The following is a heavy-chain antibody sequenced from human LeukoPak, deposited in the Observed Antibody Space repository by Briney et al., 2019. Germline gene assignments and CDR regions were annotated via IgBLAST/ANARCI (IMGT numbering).Heavy chain of an antibody. D-gene: IGHD2-21*02. J-gene: IGHJ4*02. CDR3: AREARLTAHFGY. CDR2: IIVGSGKT. V-gene: IGHV1-3*01. Sequence: ASVKVCKSSGYTFTTYAMHWVRQAPGQRPEWMGWIIVGSGKTKYSQKFQGRVTFTRDTSATTVYMELSSLTSEDTAAYYCAREARLTAHFGYWGQGTLVTVSS. CDR1: GYTFTTYA.